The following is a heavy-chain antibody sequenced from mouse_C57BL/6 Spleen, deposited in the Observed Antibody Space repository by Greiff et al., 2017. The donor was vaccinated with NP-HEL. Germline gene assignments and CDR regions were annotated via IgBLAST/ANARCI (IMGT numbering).Heavy chain of an antibody. V-gene: IGHV1-15*01. D-gene: IGHD1-1*01. CDR3: TRPGSSYWYFDV. Sequence: VKLQQSGAELVRPGASVTLSCKASGYTLTDYEMHWVKQTPVHGLEWIGAIDPETGGTAYNQKFKGKAILTADKSSSTAYMELRSLTSEDSAVYYCTRPGSSYWYFDVWGTGTTVTVSS. CDR1: GYTLTDYE. J-gene: IGHJ1*03. CDR2: IDPETGGT.